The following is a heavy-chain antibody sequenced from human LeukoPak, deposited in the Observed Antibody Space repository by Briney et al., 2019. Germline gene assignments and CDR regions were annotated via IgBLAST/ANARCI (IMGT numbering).Heavy chain of an antibody. D-gene: IGHD6-13*01. Sequence: ASVKVSCKASGYTFTSYGISWARQAPGQGLEWMGWISAYNGNTNYAQKLQGRVTMTTDTSTSTAYMELRSLRSDDTAVYYCARDEDPGYSSSWIDYWGQGTLVTVSS. J-gene: IGHJ4*02. CDR3: ARDEDPGYSSSWIDY. CDR1: GYTFTSYG. CDR2: ISAYNGNT. V-gene: IGHV1-18*01.